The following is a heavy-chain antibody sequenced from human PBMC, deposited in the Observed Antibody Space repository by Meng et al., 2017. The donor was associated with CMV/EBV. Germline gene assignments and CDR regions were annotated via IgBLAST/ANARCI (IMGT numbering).Heavy chain of an antibody. CDR2: ISAYNGNT. J-gene: IGHJ6*02. V-gene: IGHV1-18*01. D-gene: IGHD3-3*01. CDR1: GYTFTSYG. Sequence: ASVKVSCKASGYTFTSYGISWVRQAPGQGLEWMGWISAYNGNTNYAQKLQGRVTMTTDPSTSTAYMELRSLRSDDTAVYYCARDNTIFGVVTVYYYGMDVWGQGTTVTVSS. CDR3: ARDNTIFGVVTVYYYGMDV.